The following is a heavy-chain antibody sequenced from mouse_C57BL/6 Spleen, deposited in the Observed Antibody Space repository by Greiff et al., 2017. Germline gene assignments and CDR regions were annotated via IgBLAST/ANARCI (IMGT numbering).Heavy chain of an antibody. J-gene: IGHJ2*01. CDR1: GYAFTNYL. D-gene: IGHD1-1*01. Sequence: VQLQESGAELVRPGTSVTVSCKASGYAFTNYLIEWVKQRPGQGLEWIGVINPGSGGTNYNEKFKGKATLTADKSSSTAYMQLSSLTTEDSAVYFCARSRSSSDFDYWGQGTTLTVSS. V-gene: IGHV1-54*01. CDR3: ARSRSSSDFDY. CDR2: INPGSGGT.